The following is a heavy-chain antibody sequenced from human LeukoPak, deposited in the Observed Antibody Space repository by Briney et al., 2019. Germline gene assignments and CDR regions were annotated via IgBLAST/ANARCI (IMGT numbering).Heavy chain of an antibody. D-gene: IGHD5-18*01. Sequence: ASETLSLTCTVSGGSVSSGSYYWSWIRQPPGKGLEWIGYIYYSGSTNYNPSLKSRVTISVDTSKNQFSLKLSSVTAADTAVYHCAREAMYSYGNNFDYWGQGTLVTVSS. CDR2: IYYSGST. J-gene: IGHJ4*02. CDR3: AREAMYSYGNNFDY. CDR1: GGSVSSGSYY. V-gene: IGHV4-61*01.